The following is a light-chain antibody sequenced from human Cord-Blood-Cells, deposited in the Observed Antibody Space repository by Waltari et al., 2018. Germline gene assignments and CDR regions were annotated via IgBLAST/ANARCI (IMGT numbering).Light chain of an antibody. CDR1: SSDVAGYNY. CDR3: SSYTSSSTHYV. CDR2: DVS. J-gene: IGLJ1*01. V-gene: IGLV2-14*01. Sequence: QSALTQPAAVSGSPGQSLTISCTGTSSDVAGYNYVSWYQPHPGKAPKLMIYDVSNRPSGVSNRFSGSKSGNTASLTISGLQAEDEADYYCSSYTSSSTHYVFGTGTKVTVL.